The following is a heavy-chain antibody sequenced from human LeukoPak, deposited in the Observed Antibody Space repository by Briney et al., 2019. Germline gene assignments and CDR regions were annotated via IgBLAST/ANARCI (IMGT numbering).Heavy chain of an antibody. Sequence: PGASGKVSCKASGYTFTSYGISWVRQAPGQGLEWMGWISDYNGNTNYAQKLQGRVTMTTDTSTSTAYMELRSLRSDDTAVYYCARGVVVVAATPFAYWYFDLWGRGALVSVSS. CDR1: GYTFTSYG. D-gene: IGHD2-15*01. V-gene: IGHV1-18*01. J-gene: IGHJ2*01. CDR3: ARGVVVVAATPFAYWYFDL. CDR2: ISDYNGNT.